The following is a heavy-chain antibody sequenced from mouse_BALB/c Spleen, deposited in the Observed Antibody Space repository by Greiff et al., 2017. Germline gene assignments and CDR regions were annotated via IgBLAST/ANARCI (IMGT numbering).Heavy chain of an antibody. CDR1: GYTFTSYV. J-gene: IGHJ3*01. Sequence: EVQLQQSGPELVKPGASVKMSCKASGYTFTSYVMHWVKQKPGQGLEWIGYINPYNDGTKYNEKFKGKATLTSDKSSSTAYMELSSLTSEDSAVYYCARYGYDGYCPLAYWGQGTLVTVSA. CDR2: INPYNDGT. CDR3: ARYGYDGYCPLAY. V-gene: IGHV1-14*01. D-gene: IGHD2-3*01.